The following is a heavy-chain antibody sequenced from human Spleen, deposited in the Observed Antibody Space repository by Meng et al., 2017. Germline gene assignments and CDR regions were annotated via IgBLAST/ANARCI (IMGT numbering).Heavy chain of an antibody. J-gene: IGHJ4*02. CDR1: GYTLTELS. CDR3: ARDGREDYGDYYFDY. V-gene: IGHV1-69*13. CDR2: IIPIFGTA. Sequence: QVRLVRVGVEVKKPWASVKVSCKVSGYTLTELSMHWVRQAPGKGLEWMGGIIPIFGTANYAQKFQGRVTITADESTSTAYMELSSLRSEDTAVYYCARDGREDYGDYYFDYWGQGTLVTVSS. D-gene: IGHD4-17*01.